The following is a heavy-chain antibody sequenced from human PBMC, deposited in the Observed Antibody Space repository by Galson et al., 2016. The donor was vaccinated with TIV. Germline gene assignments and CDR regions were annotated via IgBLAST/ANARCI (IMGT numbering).Heavy chain of an antibody. V-gene: IGHV1-18*01. CDR1: GYAFNTYG. J-gene: IGHJ3*02. Sequence: SVKVSCKGSGYAFNTYGISWVRQAPGQGLEWMGWISGYSGNTNYAQNFQGRVTLTTDASTTTAYMELRGLRSDDTAVYYCARAAKPPVPVADIWGQGTMVTVSS. D-gene: IGHD6-13*01. CDR2: ISGYSGNT. CDR3: ARAAKPPVPVADI.